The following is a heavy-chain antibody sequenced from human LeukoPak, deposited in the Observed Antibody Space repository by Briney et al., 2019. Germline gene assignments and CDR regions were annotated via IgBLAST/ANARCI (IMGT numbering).Heavy chain of an antibody. CDR1: GGSISSYY. V-gene: IGHV4-59*12. Sequence: SETLSLTCTVSGGSISSYYWSWIRQPPGKGLEWIGYIYYSGNTNYNPSLKSRVSMSADTSKNLFSLKLSSVTAADTAVYYCARAMGPSGAFDIWGQGTMVTVSS. CDR2: IYYSGNT. CDR3: ARAMGPSGAFDI. D-gene: IGHD3-16*01. J-gene: IGHJ3*02.